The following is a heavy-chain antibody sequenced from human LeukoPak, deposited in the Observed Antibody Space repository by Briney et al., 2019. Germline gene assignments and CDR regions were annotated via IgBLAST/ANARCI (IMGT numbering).Heavy chain of an antibody. CDR3: AADPYYYDSSGYY. CDR2: IVVGSGNT. D-gene: IGHD3-22*01. Sequence: GASVKVSCKASGFTFTSSAMQWARQARGQRLEWIGWIVVGSGNTNYAQKFQERVTITRDMSTSTAYMELSSLRSEDTAVYYCAADPYYYDSSGYYWGQGTLVTVSS. V-gene: IGHV1-58*02. J-gene: IGHJ4*02. CDR1: GFTFTSSA.